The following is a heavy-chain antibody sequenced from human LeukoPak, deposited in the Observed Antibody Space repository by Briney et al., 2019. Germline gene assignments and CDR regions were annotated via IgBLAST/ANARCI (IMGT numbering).Heavy chain of an antibody. V-gene: IGHV4-59*01. CDR1: GGSIGGYY. D-gene: IGHD1-26*01. CDR3: ARGREWEPKVFDY. CDR2: IYYSGST. J-gene: IGHJ4*02. Sequence: SETLSLTCTASGGSIGGYYWSWIRQPPGKGLEWIGYIYYSGSTNYNPSLKSRVTISVDTSKDQFSLKLSSVTAADTAVYYCARGREWEPKVFDYWGQGTLVTVSS.